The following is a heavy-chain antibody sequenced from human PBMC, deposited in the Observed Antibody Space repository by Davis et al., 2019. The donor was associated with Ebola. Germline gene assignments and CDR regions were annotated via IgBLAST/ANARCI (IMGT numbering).Heavy chain of an antibody. Sequence: PVKVSCKASGYTFTSYAMHWVRQAPRQALEWMGWITPFNGNTNYAQKFQDRVTITRDRSMSTAYMELSSLRSEDTAMYYCASSIAVAGTFYYYGMDVWGQGTTVTVSS. CDR2: ITPFNGNT. V-gene: IGHV1-45*03. J-gene: IGHJ6*02. D-gene: IGHD6-19*01. CDR1: GYTFTSYA. CDR3: ASSIAVAGTFYYYGMDV.